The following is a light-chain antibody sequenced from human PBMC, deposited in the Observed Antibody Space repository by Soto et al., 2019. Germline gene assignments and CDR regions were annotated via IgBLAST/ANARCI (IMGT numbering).Light chain of an antibody. V-gene: IGKV3-20*01. Sequence: EIVLTQSPGTLSLSPGERATLSCRASQSVSSSYLAWYQQKPGQAPRLLIYGASSRATGIPDRFSGSGSGTDFTLTISRLEPEDFAVYYCQQYDGPLLTFGGGTKVEIK. CDR2: GAS. CDR1: QSVSSSY. J-gene: IGKJ4*01. CDR3: QQYDGPLLT.